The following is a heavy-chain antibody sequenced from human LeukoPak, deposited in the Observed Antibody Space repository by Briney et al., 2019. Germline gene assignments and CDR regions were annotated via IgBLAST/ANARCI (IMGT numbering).Heavy chain of an antibody. D-gene: IGHD3-22*01. CDR3: ARDPPFGIYYDSSGYPYYFDY. CDR2: ISAYNGNT. CDR1: GYTFTSYG. Sequence: GASVKVSCKASGYTFTSYGISWVRLAPGQGLEWMGWISAYNGNTNYAQKLQGRVTMTTDTSTSTAYMELRSLRSDDTAVYYCARDPPFGIYYDSSGYPYYFDYWGQGTLVTVSS. J-gene: IGHJ4*02. V-gene: IGHV1-18*01.